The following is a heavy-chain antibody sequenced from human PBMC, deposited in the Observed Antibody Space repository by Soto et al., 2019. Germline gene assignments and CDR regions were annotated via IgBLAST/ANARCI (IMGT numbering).Heavy chain of an antibody. CDR1: GPPFISNP. Sequence: EVQLLESGGGLVQPGGSLRLPCAASGPPFISNPMSWVRQAPGKGLEWVSSISISGGNTYYADSVRGRFTISRDNSKNTLYLHMNSLTAEDTAIYYCANEIRPNNYWGQGTLVTVSS. V-gene: IGHV3-23*01. CDR2: ISISGGNT. CDR3: ANEIRPNNY. D-gene: IGHD4-17*01. J-gene: IGHJ4*02.